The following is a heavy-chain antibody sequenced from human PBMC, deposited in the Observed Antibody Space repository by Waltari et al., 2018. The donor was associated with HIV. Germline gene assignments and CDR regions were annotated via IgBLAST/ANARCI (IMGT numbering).Heavy chain of an antibody. Sequence: QVQLVESGGGVVQPGRSLRLSCAASGFTVRNYGMHWVRQAPGKGVEWVEVVWQDGSNKYYGDSVKGRFTIARDNSKNTLELQMNSLRAEDTAVYYCARDVQGYCAGERCFYGMDVWGQGTTVTVSS. D-gene: IGHD2-8*02. CDR1: GFTVRNYG. J-gene: IGHJ6*02. CDR2: VWQDGSNK. CDR3: ARDVQGYCAGERCFYGMDV. V-gene: IGHV3-33*01.